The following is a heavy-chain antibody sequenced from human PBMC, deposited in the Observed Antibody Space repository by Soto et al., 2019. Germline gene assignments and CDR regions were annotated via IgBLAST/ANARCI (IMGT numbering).Heavy chain of an antibody. CDR2: IYYSGST. J-gene: IGHJ4*02. Sequence: PSETLSLTCTVSGGSISSYYWSWIRQPPGKGLEWIGYIYYSGSTNYNPSLKSRVTISVDTSKNQFSLKLSSVTAADTAVYYCARVGEQWLTIDYWGQGTLVTVS. CDR3: ARVGEQWLTIDY. V-gene: IGHV4-59*01. D-gene: IGHD6-19*01. CDR1: GGSISSYY.